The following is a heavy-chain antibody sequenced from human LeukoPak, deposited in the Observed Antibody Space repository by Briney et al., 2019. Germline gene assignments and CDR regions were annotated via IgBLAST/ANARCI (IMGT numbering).Heavy chain of an antibody. Sequence: SETLSLTCTVSGGSVSSGSYYWSWIRQPPGKGLEWIGYIYYSGSTNYNSSLKSRVTISVDTSKNQFSLKLSSVTAADTAVYYCAGTSDFWSGYSPFDYWGQGTLVTVSS. J-gene: IGHJ4*02. CDR3: AGTSDFWSGYSPFDY. CDR1: GGSVSSGSYY. CDR2: IYYSGST. V-gene: IGHV4-61*01. D-gene: IGHD3-3*01.